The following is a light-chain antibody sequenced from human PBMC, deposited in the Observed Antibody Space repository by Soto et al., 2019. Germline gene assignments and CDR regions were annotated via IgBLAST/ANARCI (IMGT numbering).Light chain of an antibody. V-gene: IGLV1-51*01. CDR2: DNN. CDR3: GAWDNSLNAGV. CDR1: SSNIEKRF. J-gene: IGLJ2*01. Sequence: QSVLTQPPSVSAAPGQKVTISCPGSSSNIEKRFVSWYQQLPGTAPKLLIYDNNKRPSGIPDRFSASKSGTSATLGISGLQTGDEGDYYCGAWDNSLNAGVLGGGTKLTVL.